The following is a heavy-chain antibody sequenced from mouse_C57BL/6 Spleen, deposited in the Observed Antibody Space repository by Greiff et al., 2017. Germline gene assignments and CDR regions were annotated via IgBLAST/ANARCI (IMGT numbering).Heavy chain of an antibody. CDR3: TRDEGSYYGNYSDY. V-gene: IGHV1-15*01. CDR1: GYTFTDYE. CDR2: IDPETGGT. J-gene: IGHJ4*01. D-gene: IGHD2-1*01. Sequence: QVQLQQSGAELVRPGASVTLSCKASGYTFTDYEMHWVKQTPVHGLEWIGAIDPETGGTAYNPQFKGKAILTADKPSSTAYMELRSLTSEDSAVYYCTRDEGSYYGNYSDYWGQGTSVTVAS.